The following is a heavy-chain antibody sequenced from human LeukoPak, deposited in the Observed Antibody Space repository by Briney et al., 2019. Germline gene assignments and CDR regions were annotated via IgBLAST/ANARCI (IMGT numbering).Heavy chain of an antibody. J-gene: IGHJ6*03. CDR2: IYTSGST. CDR3: ARDMYNNYYYMDV. V-gene: IGHV4-4*07. CDR1: GGSISSYY. Sequence: SETLSLTCTVSGGSISSYYWSWIRQPAGKGLEWIRRIYTSGSTNYNPSLKSRVTMSVDTSKNQISLKLSSVTAADTAVYYCARDMYNNYYYMDVWGKGITVTVTS. D-gene: IGHD1-14*01.